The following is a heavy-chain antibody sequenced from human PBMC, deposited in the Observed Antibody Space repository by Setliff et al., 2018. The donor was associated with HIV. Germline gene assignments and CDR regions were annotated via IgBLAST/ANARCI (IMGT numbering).Heavy chain of an antibody. Sequence: ASVKVSCKPSGYTFTTYGLSWVRQAPGQGLEWMGWISTYSDETSYSQNLQGRLTMTTDTSTSTAYMELRGLRSDDTAVYFCARVGPFAFDSSGYAEFWGQGTLVTVSS. CDR1: GYTFTTYG. J-gene: IGHJ4*02. D-gene: IGHD3-22*01. CDR2: ISTYSDET. CDR3: ARVGPFAFDSSGYAEF. V-gene: IGHV1-18*01.